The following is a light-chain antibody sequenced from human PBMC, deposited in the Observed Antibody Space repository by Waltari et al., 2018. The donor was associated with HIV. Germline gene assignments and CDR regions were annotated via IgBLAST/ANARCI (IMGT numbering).Light chain of an antibody. CDR1: QDISNY. J-gene: IGKJ4*01. Sequence: DIQMTQSPSSLSASVVDRVTITCRASQDISNYLNWFQQRPGKAPNLLIFDASNLHTGVSSRFSGRGSGRDFSLTITNLQPDDSATYFCQQYDNFPLTFGGGTKVQIK. V-gene: IGKV1-33*01. CDR3: QQYDNFPLT. CDR2: DAS.